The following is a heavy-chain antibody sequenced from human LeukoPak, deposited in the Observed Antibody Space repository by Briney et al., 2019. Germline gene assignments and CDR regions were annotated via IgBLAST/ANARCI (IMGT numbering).Heavy chain of an antibody. CDR2: VYTSGST. J-gene: IGHJ4*02. V-gene: IGHV4-4*09. CDR1: GGSFSGGY. Sequence: SETLSLTCTVSGGSFSGGYWSWIRQPPGRGLEWIGYVYTSGSTNYNPSLKSRVTISVDTSKSQFALKLSSVTAADTAVYYCAKSYFDYSTYYSYYFNLWGQGALVTVSS. D-gene: IGHD4-11*01. CDR3: AKSYFDYSTYYSYYFNL.